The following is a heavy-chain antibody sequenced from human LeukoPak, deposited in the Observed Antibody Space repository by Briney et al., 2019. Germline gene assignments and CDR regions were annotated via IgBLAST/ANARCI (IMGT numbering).Heavy chain of an antibody. CDR1: GFTFSSYG. Sequence: PGGSLRLSCAASGFTFSSYGMHWVRQAPGKGLEWVAFISYDGSNKDCADSVKGRCTISRDTSENTLHLQMNSLRTEDTAVYYCAKGGTVYCSNTGCYPDYWGQGTLVTVSS. CDR2: ISYDGSNK. V-gene: IGHV3-30*18. J-gene: IGHJ4*02. D-gene: IGHD2-2*01. CDR3: AKGGTVYCSNTGCYPDY.